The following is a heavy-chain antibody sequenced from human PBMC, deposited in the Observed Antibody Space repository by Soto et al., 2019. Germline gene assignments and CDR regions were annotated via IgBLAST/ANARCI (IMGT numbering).Heavy chain of an antibody. J-gene: IGHJ4*02. CDR1: GYTFASYA. CDR2: ISAYNGNT. Sequence: QVQLVQSGAEVKKPGASVKVSCKASGYTFASYAISWMRQAPGQGLEWMGWISAYNGNTNYAQKLQGRVTMTPDTSTSTAYMELRSLRSEDTAVYYCARDPPPPDYGGQGTLVTVSS. V-gene: IGHV1-18*01. CDR3: ARDPPPPDY.